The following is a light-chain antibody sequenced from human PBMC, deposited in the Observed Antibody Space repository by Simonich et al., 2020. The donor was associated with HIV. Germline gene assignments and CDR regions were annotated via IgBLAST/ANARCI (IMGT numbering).Light chain of an antibody. CDR2: VAS. V-gene: IGKV3-15*01. Sequence: EIVMTQSPATLSVSPGERATPSCRASKSVSSNLAWYQQKHGLVPRLLISVASTRATGIPAKFSGSGSGTEFTLTISSMQSEDFAVYYCQQYNNWPTFGGGTKVEIK. CDR3: QQYNNWPT. CDR1: KSVSSN. J-gene: IGKJ4*01.